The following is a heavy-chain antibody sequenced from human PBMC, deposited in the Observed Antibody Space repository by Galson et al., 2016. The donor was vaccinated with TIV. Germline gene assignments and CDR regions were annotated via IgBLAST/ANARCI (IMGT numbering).Heavy chain of an antibody. CDR2: IDPSSGGT. CDR3: AVWSNIYYFAL. CDR1: GYTFITYY. J-gene: IGHJ4*02. V-gene: IGHV1-46*01. D-gene: IGHD2-21*01. Sequence: SVKVSCKASGYTFITYYTHWVRQAPGQGLEWVGVIDPSSGGTTYAQKFQGRVTMTRDTSTSTVYMDLSSLRSDDTAVFYCAVWSNIYYFALWGQGTLITVSS.